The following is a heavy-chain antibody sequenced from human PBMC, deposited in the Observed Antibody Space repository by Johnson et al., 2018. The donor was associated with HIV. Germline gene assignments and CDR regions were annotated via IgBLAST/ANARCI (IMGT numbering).Heavy chain of an antibody. D-gene: IGHD5-18*01. Sequence: VQLVESGGGVVQPGRSLKLSCAASGFTFSSYAMHWVRQATGKGLEWVSAIGTAGDTYYPGSVKGRFTISRENAKNSLYLQMNSLRAEDTAVYYCAKGRSPRIQLRTWAFDIWGQGTMVIVSS. CDR3: AKGRSPRIQLRTWAFDI. J-gene: IGHJ3*02. CDR1: GFTFSSYA. CDR2: IGTAGDT. V-gene: IGHV3-13*01.